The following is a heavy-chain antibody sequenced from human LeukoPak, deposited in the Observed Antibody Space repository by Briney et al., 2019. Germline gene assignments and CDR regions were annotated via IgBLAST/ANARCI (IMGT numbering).Heavy chain of an antibody. V-gene: IGHV3-30*03. Sequence: PGGSLRLSCAASGFTFSSYGMHWVRQAPGKGLEWVAVISYDGSNKYYADSVKGRFTISRDNSKNTLYLQMNSLRAEDTAVYYCARQLSSGSYSFDYWGQGTLVTVSS. CDR1: GFTFSSYG. D-gene: IGHD3-10*02. CDR2: ISYDGSNK. J-gene: IGHJ4*02. CDR3: ARQLSSGSYSFDY.